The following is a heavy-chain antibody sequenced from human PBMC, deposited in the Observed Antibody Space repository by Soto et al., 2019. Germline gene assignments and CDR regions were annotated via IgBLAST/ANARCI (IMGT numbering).Heavy chain of an antibody. J-gene: IGHJ4*02. CDR1: GYTFTSYG. V-gene: IGHV1-18*01. Sequence: ASVQVSCKASGYTFTSYGISWVRQAPGQGLQWLGWIIPFFGNTNYAHKFQGRVTITTDTSTSTAYFELRSLRSEDTAVYYCARESRYCSGGSCYFLPGIDYWGQGTLVTVSS. CDR3: ARESRYCSGGSCYFLPGIDY. D-gene: IGHD2-15*01. CDR2: IIPFFGNT.